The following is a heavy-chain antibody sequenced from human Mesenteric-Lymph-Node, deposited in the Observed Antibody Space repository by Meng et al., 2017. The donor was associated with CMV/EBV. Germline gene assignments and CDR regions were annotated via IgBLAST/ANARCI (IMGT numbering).Heavy chain of an antibody. D-gene: IGHD2-2*01. V-gene: IGHV4-39*07. Sequence: SETLSLTCTVSGGSISSSSYYWSWIRQPPGKGLEWIGEINHSGSTNYNPSLKSRVTISVDTSKNQFSLKLSSVTAADTAVYYCARVDCSSTSCFFASYYYYGMDVWGQGTTVTVSS. CDR1: GGSISSSSYY. CDR2: INHSGST. J-gene: IGHJ6*02. CDR3: ARVDCSSTSCFFASYYYYGMDV.